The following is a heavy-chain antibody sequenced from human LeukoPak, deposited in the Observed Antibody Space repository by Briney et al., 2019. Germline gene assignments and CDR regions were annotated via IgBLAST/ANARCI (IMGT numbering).Heavy chain of an antibody. CDR2: ISSSSNTI. CDR1: GFTFSSYS. V-gene: IGHV3-48*04. D-gene: IGHD3-10*01. J-gene: IGHJ5*02. Sequence: GGSLRLSCAASGFTFSSYSMNWVRQDPGKGLEWVSYISSSSNTIYYADSVKGRFTISRDNAKNSLYLQMNSLRAEDTAVYYCAGPPYYPGPWGQGTLVTVCS. CDR3: AGPPYYPGP.